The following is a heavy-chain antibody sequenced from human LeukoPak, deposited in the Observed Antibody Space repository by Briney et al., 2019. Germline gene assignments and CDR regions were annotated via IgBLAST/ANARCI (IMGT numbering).Heavy chain of an antibody. D-gene: IGHD3-16*01. Sequence: GGSLRLSCAASGFTFSSYAMSWVRQAPGKGLEWVSAISGSGGSTYYADSVKGRFTISRDNSKNTLYLQMNSLRAEDTAVYYCAKDGGTLVSFPDAFDIWGQGTMVTVSS. CDR3: AKDGGTLVSFPDAFDI. CDR1: GFTFSSYA. V-gene: IGHV3-23*01. J-gene: IGHJ3*02. CDR2: ISGSGGST.